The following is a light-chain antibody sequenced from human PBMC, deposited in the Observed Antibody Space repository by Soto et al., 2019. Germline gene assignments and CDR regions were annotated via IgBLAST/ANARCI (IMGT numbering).Light chain of an antibody. Sequence: ETVVTQSPATLSASPGERATLSCRASQNVVTNVAWYQQKPGQAPRLLIHDTSTRATGVPDRFSGRGDGTEFALTISSLQSEDLAVYYCHQYNEWPLAFGGGTKVDIK. CDR3: HQYNEWPLA. V-gene: IGKV3-15*01. J-gene: IGKJ4*01. CDR1: QNVVTN. CDR2: DTS.